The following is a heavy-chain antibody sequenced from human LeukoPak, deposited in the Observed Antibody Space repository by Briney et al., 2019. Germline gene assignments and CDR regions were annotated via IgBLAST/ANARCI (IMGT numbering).Heavy chain of an antibody. D-gene: IGHD1-7*01. CDR2: MNPNSGNT. Sequence: ASVKVSCKASGYTFTSYDINWVRQATGQGLEWMGWMNPNSGNTGYAQKFQGRVTITRNTSISTAYMELSSLRSEDTAVYYCARGIRWAGTTPYYYYYYMDVWGKGTTVTVSS. J-gene: IGHJ6*03. V-gene: IGHV1-8*03. CDR3: ARGIRWAGTTPYYYYYYMDV. CDR1: GYTFTSYD.